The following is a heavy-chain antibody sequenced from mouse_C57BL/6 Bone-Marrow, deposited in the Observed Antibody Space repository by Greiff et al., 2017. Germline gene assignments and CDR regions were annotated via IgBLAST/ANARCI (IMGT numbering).Heavy chain of an antibody. CDR3: TRVLRGFAY. Sequence: LVESGAELVRPGASVTLSCKASGYTFTDYEMHWVKQTPVHGLEWIGAIDPETGGTAYNQKFKGKAILTADKSSSTAYMELRSLASADSAVYYCTRVLRGFAYWGQGTLVTVSA. CDR2: IDPETGGT. J-gene: IGHJ3*01. D-gene: IGHD1-1*01. CDR1: GYTFTDYE. V-gene: IGHV1-15*01.